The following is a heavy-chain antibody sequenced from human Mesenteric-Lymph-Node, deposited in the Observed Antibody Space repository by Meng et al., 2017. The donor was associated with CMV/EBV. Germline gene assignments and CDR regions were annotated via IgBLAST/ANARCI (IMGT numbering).Heavy chain of an antibody. CDR1: GYTFTGHY. J-gene: IGHJ6*02. CDR2: INSNTGGI. V-gene: IGHV1-2*02. D-gene: IGHD2-2*01. Sequence: ASVKVSCKTSGYTFTGHYLHWVRQAPGQGLESLGWINSNTGGIQYSPRFRGRVTMTRDTSIGTAYMELKRLRSDDTAVYYCARDRAVDDFVRVPAANPIGLDVWGQGTTVTVSS. CDR3: ARDRAVDDFVRVPAANPIGLDV.